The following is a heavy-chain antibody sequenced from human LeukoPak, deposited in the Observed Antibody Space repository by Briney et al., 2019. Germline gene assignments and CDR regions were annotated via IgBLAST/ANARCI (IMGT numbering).Heavy chain of an antibody. CDR1: GDSVSSNSAA. D-gene: IGHD6-19*01. CDR2: TYYRSKWYN. J-gene: IGHJ4*02. V-gene: IGHV6-1*01. Sequence: SQTLSLTCAISGDSVSSNSAAWNWIRQPPSRGLEWLGRTYYRSKWYNDYAVSVKSRIAINPDTSKNQFSLQLNSVTPEDTAVYYCARDVAAGAGTPFDYWGQGTLVTVSS. CDR3: ARDVAAGAGTPFDY.